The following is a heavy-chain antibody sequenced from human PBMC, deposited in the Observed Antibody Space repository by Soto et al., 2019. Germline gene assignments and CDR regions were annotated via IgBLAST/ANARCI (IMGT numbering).Heavy chain of an antibody. V-gene: IGHV3-30-3*01. CDR3: ATSWFGELPKGDYYGMDV. CDR2: ISYDGSNK. J-gene: IGHJ6*02. Sequence: GGSLRLSCAASGFTFSSYAMHWVRQAPGKGLEWVAVISYDGSNKYYADSVKGRFTISRDNSKNTLYLQMNSLRAEDTAVYYCATSWFGELPKGDYYGMDVWGQGTTVTVSS. CDR1: GFTFSSYA. D-gene: IGHD3-10*01.